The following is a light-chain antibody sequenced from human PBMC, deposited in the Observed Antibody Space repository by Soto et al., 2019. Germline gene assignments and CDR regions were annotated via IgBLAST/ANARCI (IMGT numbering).Light chain of an antibody. CDR1: QGISSY. J-gene: IGKJ1*01. V-gene: IGKV1-8*01. Sequence: AIRMTQSPSSFSASTGDRVTVTCRASQGISSYLAWYQQKPGKAPKLLIYAASTLQSGVPSRFSGSGSGTEFTLTISCLPSEDFATYYCQQYYSNPRTFGQGTKVEIK. CDR2: AAS. CDR3: QQYYSNPRT.